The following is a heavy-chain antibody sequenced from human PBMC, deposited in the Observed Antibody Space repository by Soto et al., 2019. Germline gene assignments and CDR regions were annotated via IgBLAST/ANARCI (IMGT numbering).Heavy chain of an antibody. J-gene: IGHJ3*01. CDR3: ARVWGGAFDF. D-gene: IGHD3-10*01. CDR1: GGSISSYH. CDR2: IYYSGST. V-gene: IGHV4-59*01. Sequence: QVQLQESGPGLVKPSETLSLTCTVSGGSISSYHWSWIRQPPGKGLEWIGYIYYSGSTNYNPSLKSRVTISVDTSKNQFSLKLSSVTAADTAVYYCARVWGGAFDFWGQGTMVTVSS.